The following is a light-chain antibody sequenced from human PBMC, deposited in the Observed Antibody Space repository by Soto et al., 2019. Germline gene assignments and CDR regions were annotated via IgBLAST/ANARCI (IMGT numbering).Light chain of an antibody. CDR3: QHYGNSPYT. Sequence: EILLTQSPGTLSLSAGERATLSCRASQSLSSNYLAWYQQRPGQAPRLLIYAASSSATGVPGRFSGSGSGTEFTLTISRLESEDFAVYYCQHYGNSPYTFGQGTKLEI. CDR1: QSLSSNY. J-gene: IGKJ2*01. V-gene: IGKV3-20*01. CDR2: AAS.